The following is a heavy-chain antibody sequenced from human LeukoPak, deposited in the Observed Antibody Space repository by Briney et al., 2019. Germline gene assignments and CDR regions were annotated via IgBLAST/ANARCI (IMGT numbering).Heavy chain of an antibody. CDR2: MNPNSGNT. Sequence: EASVKVSCKASGYTFTSYDINWVRQATGQGLEWMGWMNPNSGNTGYAPKFQGRVTMTRNTSISTAYMELNSLRAEDTAVYYCARSLGDAFDIWGQGTMVTVSS. CDR3: ARSLGDAFDI. V-gene: IGHV1-8*01. J-gene: IGHJ3*02. CDR1: GYTFTSYD. D-gene: IGHD7-27*01.